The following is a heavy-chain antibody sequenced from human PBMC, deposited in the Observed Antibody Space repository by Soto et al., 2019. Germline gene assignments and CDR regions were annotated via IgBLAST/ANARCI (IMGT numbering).Heavy chain of an antibody. CDR3: AHRVIIAVAGPEENWFDP. CDR1: GFSLSTSGVG. J-gene: IGHJ5*02. V-gene: IGHV2-5*02. CDR2: IYWDDDK. Sequence: QITLKESGPPLVKPTQTLTLTCTFSGFSLSTSGVGVGWIRQPPGKALEWLALIYWDDDKRYSPSLKSRLTITKDTSKNQVVLTMTNMDPVDTATYYCAHRVIIAVAGPEENWFDPWGQGTLVTVSS. D-gene: IGHD6-19*01.